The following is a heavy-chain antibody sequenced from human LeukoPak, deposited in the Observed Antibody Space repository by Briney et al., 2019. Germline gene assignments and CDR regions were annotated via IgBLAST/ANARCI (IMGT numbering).Heavy chain of an antibody. D-gene: IGHD5-12*01. J-gene: IGHJ3*02. V-gene: IGHV3-33*08. Sequence: GGSLRLSCAASGFTFSSYGMYWVRQAPGKGLEWVAVIWYDGSNKYYADSVKGRFTISRDNSKNTLYLQMNSLRAEDTAVYYCARARGGYALNAFDIWGQGTMVTVSS. CDR1: GFTFSSYG. CDR2: IWYDGSNK. CDR3: ARARGGYALNAFDI.